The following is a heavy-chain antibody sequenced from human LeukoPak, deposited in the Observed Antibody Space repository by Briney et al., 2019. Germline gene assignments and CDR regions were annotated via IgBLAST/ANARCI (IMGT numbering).Heavy chain of an antibody. CDR3: ARHQALLLWFGGDNWFDP. CDR1: GGSFSGYY. Sequence: WETLSLTCAVYGGSFSGYYWSWIRQPPGKGLEWIGEINHSGSTNYNPSLKSRVTISVDTSKNQFSLKLSSVTAADTAVYYCARHQALLLWFGGDNWFDPWGQGTLVTVSS. CDR2: INHSGST. D-gene: IGHD3-10*01. J-gene: IGHJ5*02. V-gene: IGHV4-34*01.